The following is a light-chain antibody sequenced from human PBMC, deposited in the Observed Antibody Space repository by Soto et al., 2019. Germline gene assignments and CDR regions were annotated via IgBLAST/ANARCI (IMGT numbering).Light chain of an antibody. CDR2: EVS. CDR3: SSDTSSSTVV. CDR1: SSDVGGYNY. V-gene: IGLV2-14*01. J-gene: IGLJ2*01. Sequence: QSALTQPASVSGSPGQSITISCTGTSSDVGGYNYVSWYQQHPGKAPKLMIYEVSNRPSGVSNRFSGSKSGNTASPTISGVQAEEEVDYYCSSDTSSSTVVFGGGTKLTVL.